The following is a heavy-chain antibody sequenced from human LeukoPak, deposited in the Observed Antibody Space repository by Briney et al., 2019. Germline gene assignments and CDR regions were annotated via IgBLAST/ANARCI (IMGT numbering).Heavy chain of an antibody. CDR2: IRSKAYGGTT. CDR1: GFTFGDYA. Sequence: GGSLRLSCTASGFTFGDYAMSWFRQAPGKGLEWVGFIRSKAYGGTTEYAASVKGRFTISRDDSKSIAYLQMNSLKTEDTAVYYCTRAGEERIQLWPTLDYWGQGTLVTVSS. V-gene: IGHV3-49*03. CDR3: TRAGEERIQLWPTLDY. D-gene: IGHD5-18*01. J-gene: IGHJ4*02.